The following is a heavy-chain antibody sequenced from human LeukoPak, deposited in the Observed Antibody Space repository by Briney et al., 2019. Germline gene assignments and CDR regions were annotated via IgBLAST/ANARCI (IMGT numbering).Heavy chain of an antibody. Sequence: GGSLRLSCTASGFPFIEYSMNWVRRAPGKGLEWISYIGIDSGNTKYADSVRGRFTISADKAKNSLYLQMNSLRVEDTAVYYCARDGNGIVASPPDIWGQGTLVTVSS. CDR1: GFPFIEYS. D-gene: IGHD1-26*01. CDR2: IGIDSGNT. J-gene: IGHJ4*02. CDR3: ARDGNGIVASPPDI. V-gene: IGHV3-48*01.